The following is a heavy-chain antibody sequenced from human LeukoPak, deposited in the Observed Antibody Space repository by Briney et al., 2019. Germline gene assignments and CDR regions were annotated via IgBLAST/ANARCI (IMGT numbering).Heavy chain of an antibody. J-gene: IGHJ5*02. CDR1: GFTFSSYS. Sequence: GGSLRLSCAASGFTFSSYSMNWVRQAPGKGLEWVSSISSSSSYIYYADSVKGRFTISRDNSKNTLYLQMNSLRAEDTALYYCVKASSSSPQYNWFDAWGQGTLVTVSS. V-gene: IGHV3-21*04. D-gene: IGHD6-6*01. CDR3: VKASSSSPQYNWFDA. CDR2: ISSSSSYI.